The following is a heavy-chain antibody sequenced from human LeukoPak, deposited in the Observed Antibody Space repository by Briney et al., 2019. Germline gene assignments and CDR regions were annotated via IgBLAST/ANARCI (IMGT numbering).Heavy chain of an antibody. CDR2: ISSSGSST. CDR3: ARGSYYYEDSGYYSAEYF. Sequence: GGSLRLSCAASGFHFRDYYVTWIRRAPGKGLEWVSYISSSGSSTNYAASVKGRFTVSRDNAKNSLFLQMDNLGLDDTAVYYCARGSYYYEDSGYYSAEYF. V-gene: IGHV3-11*06. J-gene: IGHJ1*01. CDR1: GFHFRDYY. D-gene: IGHD3-22*01.